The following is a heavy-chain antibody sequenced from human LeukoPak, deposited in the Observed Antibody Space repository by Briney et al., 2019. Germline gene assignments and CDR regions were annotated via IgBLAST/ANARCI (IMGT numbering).Heavy chain of an antibody. CDR2: IYYSGST. V-gene: IGHV4-39*01. CDR1: GGSISSGGYY. Sequence: SETLSLTCTVSGGSISSGGYYWGWIRQPPGKGLDWIGSIYYSGSTYYNPSLKGRVTISVDTSKNQFSLKLSSVTAADTALYYCARRFLTIDNWFDPWGQGTLVTVSS. CDR3: ARRFLTIDNWFDP. D-gene: IGHD3-3*01. J-gene: IGHJ5*02.